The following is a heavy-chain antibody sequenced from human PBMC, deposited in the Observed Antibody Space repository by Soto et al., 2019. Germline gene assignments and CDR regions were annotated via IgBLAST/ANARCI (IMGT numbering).Heavy chain of an antibody. J-gene: IGHJ5*02. V-gene: IGHV4-39*01. Sequence: QLQLQESGPGLVKPSETLSLTCAVSGGSISSSSSYWGWIRQPPGKGLEWIGYIDYIGSTNSNPYPTSPVTISVDTATIHFSLKPHSVPAADTAVYYCARQPSGAVTVTSVINWFDPWCQGALVTVPS. D-gene: IGHD4-17*01. CDR1: GGSISSSSSY. CDR3: ARQPSGAVTVTSVINWFDP. CDR2: IDYIGST.